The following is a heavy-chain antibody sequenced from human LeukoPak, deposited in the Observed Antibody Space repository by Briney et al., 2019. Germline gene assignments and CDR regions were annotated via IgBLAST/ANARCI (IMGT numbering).Heavy chain of an antibody. V-gene: IGHV4-34*01. CDR3: ARVRVVREYGAYYYYYMDV. D-gene: IGHD3-10*01. Sequence: TSETLSLTCAVYGGSFSGYYWSWIRQPPGKGLEWIGEINHSGSTNCNPSLKSRVTISVDTSKNQFSLKLSSVTAADTAVYYCARVRVVREYGAYYYYYMDVWGKGTTVTVSS. CDR1: GGSFSGYY. CDR2: INHSGST. J-gene: IGHJ6*03.